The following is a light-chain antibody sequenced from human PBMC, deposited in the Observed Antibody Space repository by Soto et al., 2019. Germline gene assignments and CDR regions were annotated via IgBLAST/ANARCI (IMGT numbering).Light chain of an antibody. CDR3: QQYGSSPRT. J-gene: IGKJ1*01. Sequence: LSLAAPSGSHRESAILSCRAIERVGRPLAWYHQKPGQAPRLLIYGASSRAAGIPDRFSGSGSETDFTLTIGRLEPEDSAVYYCQQYGSSPRTFGEVTKV. CDR1: ERVGRP. V-gene: IGKV3-20*01. CDR2: GAS.